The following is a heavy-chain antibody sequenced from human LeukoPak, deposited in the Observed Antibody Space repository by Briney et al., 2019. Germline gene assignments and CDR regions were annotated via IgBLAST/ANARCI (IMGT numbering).Heavy chain of an antibody. CDR1: GFTFSSYA. Sequence: PGGSLRLSCAASGFTFSSYAMSWVRQAPGKGLEWVSAISGSGGSTYYADSVRGRFTISRDNSKNTLYLQMNSLRAEDTAVYYCAKSPRYSSGWYLLDYWGQGTLVTVSS. J-gene: IGHJ4*02. V-gene: IGHV3-23*01. CDR2: ISGSGGST. CDR3: AKSPRYSSGWYLLDY. D-gene: IGHD6-19*01.